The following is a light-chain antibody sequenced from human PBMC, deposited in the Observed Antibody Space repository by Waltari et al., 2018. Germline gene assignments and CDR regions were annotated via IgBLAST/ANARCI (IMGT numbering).Light chain of an antibody. CDR1: QSVLYSANNKNY. CDR3: QQYDASPLT. V-gene: IGKV4-1*01. Sequence: DIVMTQSPDSLAVSLGERATINCKSSQSVLYSANNKNYLAWYQLKSGQPPKLLLYLASTRASGVPDRFSGSGSGTDFTLTISNLQPEDVAVYYCQQYDASPLTFGGGTKVEI. CDR2: LAS. J-gene: IGKJ4*01.